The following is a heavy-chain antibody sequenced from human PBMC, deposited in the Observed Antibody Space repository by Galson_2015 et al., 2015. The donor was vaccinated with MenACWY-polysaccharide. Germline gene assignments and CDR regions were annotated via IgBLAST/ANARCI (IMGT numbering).Heavy chain of an antibody. CDR3: ARGRVGQIDRYYFDY. D-gene: IGHD3-22*01. J-gene: IGHJ4*02. Sequence: SVKVSSKASGYTFINNDINWVRQATGQGLEWMGWMNSNSGNTGYAQKFQGRVTMTRDTSISTAYMELSGLRSDDTAVYYCARGRVGQIDRYYFDYWGQGTLVSVSS. CDR1: GYTFINND. CDR2: MNSNSGNT. V-gene: IGHV1-8*01.